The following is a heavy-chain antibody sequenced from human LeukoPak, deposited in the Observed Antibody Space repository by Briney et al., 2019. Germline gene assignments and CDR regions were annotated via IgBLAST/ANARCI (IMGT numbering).Heavy chain of an antibody. CDR3: AKDYHSSGWYFDY. CDR2: ISYDGSNK. J-gene: IGHJ4*02. D-gene: IGHD6-19*01. Sequence: GRSLRLSCAASGFTFSSYGMHWVRQAPGKGLGWVAVISYDGSNKYYADSVKGRFTISRDNSKNTLYLQMNSLRAEDTAVYYCAKDYHSSGWYFDYWGQGTLVTVSS. CDR1: GFTFSSYG. V-gene: IGHV3-30*18.